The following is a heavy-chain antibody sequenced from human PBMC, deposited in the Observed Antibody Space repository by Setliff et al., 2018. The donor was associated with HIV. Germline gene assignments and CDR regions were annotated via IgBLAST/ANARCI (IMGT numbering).Heavy chain of an antibody. D-gene: IGHD2-2*01. CDR3: ARGDAMTFLGAFDI. Sequence: SETLSLTCTDSGGSITSGGFYWSWTRQYPQKGLEWIGYIYYSGGTYYNPSLKSRVTMSVDTSKNQFSLKLSSVTAADTAVYYCARGDAMTFLGAFDIWGQGTMVTVSS. V-gene: IGHV4-31*03. CDR1: GGSITSGGFY. J-gene: IGHJ3*02. CDR2: IYYSGGT.